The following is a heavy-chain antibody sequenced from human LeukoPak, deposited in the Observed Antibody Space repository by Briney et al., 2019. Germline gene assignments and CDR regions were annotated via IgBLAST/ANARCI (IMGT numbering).Heavy chain of an antibody. CDR1: GYTFTSYA. CDR3: AREVPYDSSRYYQPFDY. CDR2: ISAYNGNT. D-gene: IGHD3-22*01. J-gene: IGHJ4*02. V-gene: IGHV1-18*01. Sequence: ASVKVSCKASGYTFTSYAMNWVRQAPGQGLEWMGWISAYNGNTNYAQKLQGRVTMTTDTSTSTAYMELRSLRSDDTAVYYCAREVPYDSSRYYQPFDYWGQGTLVTVSS.